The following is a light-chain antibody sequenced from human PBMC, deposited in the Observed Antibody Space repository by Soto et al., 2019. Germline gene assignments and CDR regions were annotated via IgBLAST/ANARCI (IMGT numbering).Light chain of an antibody. CDR3: QQYDRSPWT. Sequence: EIVLTQSPGTLSLSPGERATLSCRASQSVSTSYLAWYQQKPGQAPRLVIYGASNRATGIPDRFSGSGSGTDFTLTISTLEPEDFAVYYCQQYDRSPWTFGQGTKVEIK. CDR1: QSVSTSY. CDR2: GAS. V-gene: IGKV3-20*01. J-gene: IGKJ1*01.